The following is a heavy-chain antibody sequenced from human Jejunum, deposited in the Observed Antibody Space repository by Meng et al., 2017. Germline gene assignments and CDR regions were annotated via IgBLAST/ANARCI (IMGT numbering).Heavy chain of an antibody. Sequence: SWIRQHPGKGLEWVAQINEDGSEKYYVGSVKGRFTISRDNAKISMDLQMNSLRGDDTAVYYCARDATRGGDLDFWGQGALVTVSS. D-gene: IGHD4-17*01. V-gene: IGHV3-7*01. CDR2: INEDGSEK. J-gene: IGHJ4*02. CDR3: ARDATRGGDLDF.